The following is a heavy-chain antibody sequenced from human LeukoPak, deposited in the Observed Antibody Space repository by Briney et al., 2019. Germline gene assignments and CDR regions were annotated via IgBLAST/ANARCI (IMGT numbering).Heavy chain of an antibody. J-gene: IGHJ5*02. V-gene: IGHV4-59*01. Sequence: SETLSLTCTISGGSITTYYWSWIRQPAGKGPEWVGNVYYSGSTTYNPSLKTRVTISVDTSKNQFSLRLTSVTAADTAVYYCAADRQEGGSGSYWFDPWGQGTLVTVSS. CDR1: GGSITTYY. D-gene: IGHD3-10*01. CDR3: AADRQEGGSGSYWFDP. CDR2: VYYSGST.